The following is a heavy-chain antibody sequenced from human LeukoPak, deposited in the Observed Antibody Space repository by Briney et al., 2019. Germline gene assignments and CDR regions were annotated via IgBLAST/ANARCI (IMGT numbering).Heavy chain of an antibody. V-gene: IGHV3-9*01. Sequence: PGRSLRLSCAASGFSFDDYAMHWFRQAPGKGLELVSGISWNSGSIDYVGSVKGRFTISRDNAKNSLYLQMTSLRPEDTAFYYCAKGTGRYWTFFDYWGQGILVTVSS. CDR3: AKGTGRYWTFFDY. D-gene: IGHD1-1*01. CDR2: ISWNSGSI. J-gene: IGHJ4*02. CDR1: GFSFDDYA.